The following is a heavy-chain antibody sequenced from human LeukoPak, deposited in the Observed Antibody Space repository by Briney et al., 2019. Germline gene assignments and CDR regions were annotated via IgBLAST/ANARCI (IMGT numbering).Heavy chain of an antibody. CDR2: IYPGDSDT. CDR3: ASNNYYYDSSGYYVADAFDI. CDR1: GYSFTSYW. Sequence: GESLKISCKGSGYSFTSYWIDWVRQMPGKGLEWMGIIYPGDSDTRYSPSFQGQVTISADKSISTAYLQWSSLKASDTAMYYCASNNYYYDSSGYYVADAFDIWGQGTMVTVSS. V-gene: IGHV5-51*01. D-gene: IGHD3-22*01. J-gene: IGHJ3*02.